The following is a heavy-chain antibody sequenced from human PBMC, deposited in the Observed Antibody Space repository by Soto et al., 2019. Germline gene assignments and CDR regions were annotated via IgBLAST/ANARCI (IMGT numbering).Heavy chain of an antibody. J-gene: IGHJ6*02. V-gene: IGHV1-46*01. CDR3: ARDAPSREDNYYGMDV. CDR1: GYTFTSYY. CDR2: INPSGGST. D-gene: IGHD2-15*01. Sequence: ASVKVSCKASGYTFTSYYMHWVRQAPGQGLEWMGIINPSGGSTSYAQKFQGRVTMTRDTSTSTVYMELSSLRSEATAVYYCARDAPSREDNYYGMDVWGQGTTVTVSS.